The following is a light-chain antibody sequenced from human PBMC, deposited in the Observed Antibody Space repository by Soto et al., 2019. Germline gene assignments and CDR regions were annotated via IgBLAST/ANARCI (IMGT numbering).Light chain of an antibody. J-gene: IGLJ1*01. CDR2: EVS. V-gene: IGLV2-14*01. CDR1: SSDVGAYNY. CDR3: RSLTTSFTDV. Sequence: QSALTQPASVSGSPGQSVSISCTGTSSDVGAYNYISWYQQHPGKAPKLLLSEVSNRPSGVSDRFSGSKSGNTASLTISGLQAEDEADYYCRSLTTSFTDVFGKGTKVTVL.